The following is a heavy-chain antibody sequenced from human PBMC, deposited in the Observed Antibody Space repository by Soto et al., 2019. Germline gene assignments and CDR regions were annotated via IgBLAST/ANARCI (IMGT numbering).Heavy chain of an antibody. V-gene: IGHV3-23*01. Sequence: EEQLLESGGGLVQPGGSLRLSCAASGFTFSSYAMSWVRQAPGKGLEWVSAISGSGATTYHADSVKGRFTISRENSKNTLYLQMNSLRAEDMAVYYCAKPPYSSSTFYYYGMDVWGRGTTVTVSS. CDR1: GFTFSSYA. CDR3: AKPPYSSSTFYYYGMDV. J-gene: IGHJ6*02. D-gene: IGHD6-6*01. CDR2: ISGSGATT.